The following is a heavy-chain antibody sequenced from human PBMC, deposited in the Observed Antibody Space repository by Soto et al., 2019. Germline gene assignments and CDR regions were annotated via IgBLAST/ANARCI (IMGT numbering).Heavy chain of an antibody. Sequence: KQSQTLSLTCAISGDSVSSNSAAWNWIRQSPSRGLEWLGRTYYRSKWYNDYAVSVKSRITINPDTSKNQFSLQLNSVTPEDTAVYYCARDQGRRDSRGLVSVSFDYWGQGTLVTVSS. V-gene: IGHV6-1*01. D-gene: IGHD6-19*01. CDR1: GDSVSSNSAA. CDR2: TYYRSKWYN. J-gene: IGHJ4*02. CDR3: ARDQGRRDSRGLVSVSFDY.